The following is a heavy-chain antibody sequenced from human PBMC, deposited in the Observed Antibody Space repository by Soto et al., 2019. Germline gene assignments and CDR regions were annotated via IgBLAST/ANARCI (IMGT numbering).Heavy chain of an antibody. CDR1: GGSISSGGYY. Sequence: SETLSLTCTVSGGSISSGGYYWSWIRQHPGKGLEWIGYIYYSGSTYYNPSLKSRVTISVDTSKNQFSLKLSSVTAADTAVYYCARVSLEWLLWTKVVGLDYWGQGTLVTVSS. D-gene: IGHD3-3*01. CDR2: IYYSGST. CDR3: ARVSLEWLLWTKVVGLDY. V-gene: IGHV4-31*03. J-gene: IGHJ4*02.